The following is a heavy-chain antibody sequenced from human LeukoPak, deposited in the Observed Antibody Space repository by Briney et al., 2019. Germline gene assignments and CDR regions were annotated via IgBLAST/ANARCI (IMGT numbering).Heavy chain of an antibody. D-gene: IGHD5-18*01. CDR1: GFTFRSSA. V-gene: IGHV3-43*02. CDR3: AKARGYSYGFPLDY. CDR2: ISGDGVST. J-gene: IGHJ4*02. Sequence: PGGSLRLSCAASGFTFRSSAMHWVRQAPGKGLEWVSLISGDGVSTYYADSVKGRFTISRDNSRNSLYLQMNTLRTEDTAFYYCAKARGYSYGFPLDYWGQGTLVTVSS.